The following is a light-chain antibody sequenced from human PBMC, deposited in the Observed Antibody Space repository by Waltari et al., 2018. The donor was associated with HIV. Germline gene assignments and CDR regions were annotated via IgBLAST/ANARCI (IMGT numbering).Light chain of an antibody. Sequence: QSALTQPASVSGSPGQSITISCTGTNSDFGSYDFVYWYQQYPSKAPRLIISDVRNRPSGISSRFSGSKYGYTASLTISGLRAEDEADYFCSSWTSSTTLVFGTGTKVTVL. CDR3: SSWTSSTTLV. V-gene: IGLV2-14*01. CDR2: DVR. J-gene: IGLJ1*01. CDR1: NSDFGSYDF.